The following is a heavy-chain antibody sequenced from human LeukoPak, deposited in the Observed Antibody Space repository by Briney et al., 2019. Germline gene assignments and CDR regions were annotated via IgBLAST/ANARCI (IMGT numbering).Heavy chain of an antibody. CDR1: GFTFSSYG. V-gene: IGHV3-23*01. D-gene: IGHD5-12*01. J-gene: IGHJ4*02. Sequence: GGSLRLSCAASGFTFSSYGMSWVRQAPGKGLEWVSAISGSGGSTYYADSVKGRFTISRDNAKNSLYLQMNSLRAEDTAVYYCARDHRYSGGGRYFDYWGQGTLVTVSS. CDR2: ISGSGGST. CDR3: ARDHRYSGGGRYFDY.